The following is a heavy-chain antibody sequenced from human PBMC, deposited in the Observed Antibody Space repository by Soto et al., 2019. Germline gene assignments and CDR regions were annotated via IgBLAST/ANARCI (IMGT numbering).Heavy chain of an antibody. V-gene: IGHV1-69*08. Sequence: QVQLVQSWAEVKQPGSSVKVSCKASGGTFSRYTMTWVRQAPGHGLEWMGRIIPIFGITTYAQKFQGSVTITADESTSTAYMELSSLRSEDTAVYYCAREDRDRETGLVPAAIDGMDVWGQGTTVTVSS. CDR3: AREDRDRETGLVPAAIDGMDV. J-gene: IGHJ6*02. CDR1: GGTFSRYT. CDR2: IIPIFGIT. D-gene: IGHD2-2*01.